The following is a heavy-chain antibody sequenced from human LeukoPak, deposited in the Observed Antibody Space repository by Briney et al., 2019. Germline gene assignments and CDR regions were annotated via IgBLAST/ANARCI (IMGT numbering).Heavy chain of an antibody. CDR2: IRSSSSTI. Sequence: SGGSLRLSCAASGFTFSSYVMHWVRQAPGKGLEWVSYIRSSSSTIYYADSVKGRFTISRYNAKKRLELQMNILIAKDPAVYYVATPGVWGQGTMVTVSS. CDR1: GFTFSSYV. CDR3: ATPGV. V-gene: IGHV3-48*01. J-gene: IGHJ3*01.